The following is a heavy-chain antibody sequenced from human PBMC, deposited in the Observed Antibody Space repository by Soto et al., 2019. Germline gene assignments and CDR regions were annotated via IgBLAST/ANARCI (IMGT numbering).Heavy chain of an antibody. CDR2: IIPILGIA. V-gene: IGHV1-69*04. CDR3: ARDPSDYYGSGSQEYFDY. Sequence: ASVKVSCKASGGTFSSYTISWVRQAPGQGLEWMGRIIPILGIANYAQKFQGRVTITADKSTSTAYMELSSLRSEDTAVYYCARDPSDYYGSGSQEYFDYWGQGTLVTVSS. CDR1: GGTFSSYT. J-gene: IGHJ4*02. D-gene: IGHD3-10*01.